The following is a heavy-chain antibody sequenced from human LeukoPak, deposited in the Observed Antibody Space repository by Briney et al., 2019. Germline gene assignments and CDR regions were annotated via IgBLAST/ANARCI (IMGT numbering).Heavy chain of an antibody. CDR3: ARDPWGIAVAEKGYFDY. D-gene: IGHD6-19*01. Sequence: GGSLRLSCAASGFTFSSYSMNWVRQAPGKGLEWVSSISSSSSYIYYADSVKGRFTISRDNAKNSLYLQMNSLRAEDTAVYYCARDPWGIAVAEKGYFDYWGQGTLVTVSS. CDR1: GFTFSSYS. CDR2: ISSSSSYI. J-gene: IGHJ4*02. V-gene: IGHV3-21*01.